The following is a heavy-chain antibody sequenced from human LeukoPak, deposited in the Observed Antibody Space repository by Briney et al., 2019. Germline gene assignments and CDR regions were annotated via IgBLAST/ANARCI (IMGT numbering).Heavy chain of an antibody. CDR1: GGSFSGYY. CDR2: TNHSGST. D-gene: IGHD3-22*01. J-gene: IGHJ4*02. CDR3: ARTYYDDY. V-gene: IGHV4-34*01. Sequence: SETLSLTCAVYGGSFSGYYWSWIRQPPGKGLEWIGETNHSGSTNYNPSLKSRVTISVDTSKNQFSLKLSSVTAADTAVYYCARTYYDDYWGQGTLVTVSS.